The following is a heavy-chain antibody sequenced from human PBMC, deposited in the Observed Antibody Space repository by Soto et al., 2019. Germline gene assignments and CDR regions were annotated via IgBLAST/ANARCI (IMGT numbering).Heavy chain of an antibody. CDR1: GFTFSNAW. D-gene: IGHD4-17*01. J-gene: IGHJ4*02. CDR3: TTGLRLADY. Sequence: GGSLRLSCTASGFTFSNAWMNWVRQAPGKGLEWVGRIKSKVNGGTTDYPAPVEGRFTVSRDDSKNTVYLQMNNLKIEDTAVYYCTTGLRLADYWGQGALVTVSS. CDR2: IKSKVNGGTT. V-gene: IGHV3-15*07.